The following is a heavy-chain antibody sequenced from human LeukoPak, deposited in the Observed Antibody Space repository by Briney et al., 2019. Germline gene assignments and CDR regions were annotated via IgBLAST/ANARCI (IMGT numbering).Heavy chain of an antibody. J-gene: IGHJ4*02. CDR2: ISAYNGNT. CDR1: GYTFTSYG. Sequence: ASVKVSCKASGYTFTSYGISWVRQAPGQGLEWMGWISAYNGNTNYAQKLQGRVTMTTDTSTSTAYMELRSLRSDDTAVYYCARVTYTPRPAPWFGDPPDYWGQGTLVTVSS. CDR3: ARVTYTPRPAPWFGDPPDY. V-gene: IGHV1-18*04. D-gene: IGHD3-10*01.